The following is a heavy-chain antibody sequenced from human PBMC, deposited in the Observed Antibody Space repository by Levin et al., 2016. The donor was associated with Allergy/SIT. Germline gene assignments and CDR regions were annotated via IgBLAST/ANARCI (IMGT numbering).Heavy chain of an antibody. CDR1: GYTFTGYY. CDR3: ARGVRSSSGECSDS. Sequence: ASVKVSCKTSGYTFTGYYMHWVRQAPGQGLEWMGWINPNGGGTNYAQRFQGRVTMTRDTSISTAYMELSRLTSDDTAVYYCARGVRSSSGECSDSWGQGTLVTVSS. CDR2: INPNGGGT. J-gene: IGHJ4*02. D-gene: IGHD6-6*01. V-gene: IGHV1-2*02.